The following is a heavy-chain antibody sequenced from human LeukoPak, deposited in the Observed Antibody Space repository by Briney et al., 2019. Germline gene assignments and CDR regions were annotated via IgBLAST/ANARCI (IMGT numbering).Heavy chain of an antibody. CDR1: GFIFSSYS. J-gene: IGHJ4*02. V-gene: IGHV3-21*05. Sequence: KPGGSLRLSCAASGFIFSSYSMNWVRQAPGRGLEWISYIGLASGFTSYADSVKGRFTISSDTARNSLYLHMHSLRAEDTAVYYCARDHNWAFDYWGQGALVTVSS. CDR3: ARDHNWAFDY. D-gene: IGHD1-20*01. CDR2: IGLASGFT.